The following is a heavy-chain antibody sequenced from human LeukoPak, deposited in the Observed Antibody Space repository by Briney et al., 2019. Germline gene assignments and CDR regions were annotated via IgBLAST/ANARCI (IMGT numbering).Heavy chain of an antibody. V-gene: IGHV4-31*03. CDR2: IYYSGST. J-gene: IGHJ4*02. Sequence: PPETLSLTCTVSGGSISSGGYYWSWIRQHPGKGLEWIGYIYYSGSTYYNPSLKSRVTISVDTSKNQFSLKLSSVTAADTAVYYCARYYYDSSGYYWGHYFDYWDQGTLVTVSS. CDR1: GGSISSGGYY. D-gene: IGHD3-22*01. CDR3: ARYYYDSSGYYWGHYFDY.